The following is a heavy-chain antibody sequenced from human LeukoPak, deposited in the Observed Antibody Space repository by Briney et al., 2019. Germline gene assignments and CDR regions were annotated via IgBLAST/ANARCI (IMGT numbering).Heavy chain of an antibody. D-gene: IGHD1-1*01. Sequence: ASVKVPCKASGYTFTSYYMHWVRQAPGQGLEWMGIINPSGGSTSYAQKFQGRVTMTRDMSTSTVYMELSSLRSEDTAVYYCARDHGGQLDVYYYMDVWGKGTTVTVSS. V-gene: IGHV1-46*01. CDR1: GYTFTSYY. CDR3: ARDHGGQLDVYYYMDV. J-gene: IGHJ6*03. CDR2: INPSGGST.